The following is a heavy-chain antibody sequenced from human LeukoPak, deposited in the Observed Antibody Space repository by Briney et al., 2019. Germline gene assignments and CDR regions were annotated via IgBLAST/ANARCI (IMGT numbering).Heavy chain of an antibody. CDR1: GFTFGSAW. D-gene: IGHD3-10*01. Sequence: GGSLRLSCAASGFTFGSAWMSWVRQAPGKGLEWVGRIKSKAGGGATDYAAPVKGRFTISRDDSKNTLYLQVNSLKTEDTAVYYCTTDWGSGSEFVLAFDLWGQGTMVTVSS. J-gene: IGHJ3*01. CDR3: TTDWGSGSEFVLAFDL. V-gene: IGHV3-15*01. CDR2: IKSKAGGGAT.